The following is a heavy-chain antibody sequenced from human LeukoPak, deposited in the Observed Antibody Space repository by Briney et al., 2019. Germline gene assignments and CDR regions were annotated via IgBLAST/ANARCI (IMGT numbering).Heavy chain of an antibody. D-gene: IGHD3-16*01. Sequence: PGGSLRLSCAASGFTFSSYAMHWVRQAPGKGLEWVAVISYDGSNKYYADSVKGRFTISRDDSKNTLYLQMNSLRAEDTAVYYCAGVLGGFDAFDIWGQGTMVTVSS. CDR1: GFTFSSYA. CDR3: AGVLGGFDAFDI. J-gene: IGHJ3*02. V-gene: IGHV3-30-3*01. CDR2: ISYDGSNK.